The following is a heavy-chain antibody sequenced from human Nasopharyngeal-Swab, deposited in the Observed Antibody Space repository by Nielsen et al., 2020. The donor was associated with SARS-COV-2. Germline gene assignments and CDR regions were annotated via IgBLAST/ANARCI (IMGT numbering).Heavy chain of an antibody. Sequence: GGSLRLSCAASGFTFSSYWMSWVRQAPGKGLEWVANIKQDGSEKYYVDSVKGRFTISRDNAKNSLYLQMNSLRAEDTAVYYCARAGPADRGRGSYYYGMDVWGQGTTVIVSS. D-gene: IGHD3-16*01. J-gene: IGHJ6*02. V-gene: IGHV3-7*03. CDR2: IKQDGSEK. CDR1: GFTFSSYW. CDR3: ARAGPADRGRGSYYYGMDV.